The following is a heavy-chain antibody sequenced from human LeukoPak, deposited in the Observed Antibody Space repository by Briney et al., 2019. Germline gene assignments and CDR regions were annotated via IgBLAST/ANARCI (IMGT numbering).Heavy chain of an antibody. J-gene: IGHJ4*02. V-gene: IGHV4-4*07. D-gene: IGHD3-22*01. Sequence: SDSLSLTRTVSGPSISSYYWSWIRQPAGKGLEWIVRIYTSGSTNYNPSLKSRVTMSVDKSKNQFSPKLSSVTAADRAVDYSVRSRWEFRNYYDSSGYYFDYWGQGTLVTVSS. CDR2: IYTSGST. CDR1: GPSISSYY. CDR3: VRSRWEFRNYYDSSGYYFDY.